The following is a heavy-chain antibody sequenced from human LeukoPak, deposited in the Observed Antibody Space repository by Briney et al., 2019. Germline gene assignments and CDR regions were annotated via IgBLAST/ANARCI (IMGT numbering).Heavy chain of an antibody. V-gene: IGHV3-7*03. D-gene: IGHD4-17*01. Sequence: GGSLRLSCAASGFMFSSYWMSWVRQAPGKGLEWVANIKQSGSEKYYVDSVKGRFTISRDSAKNSLYLQMNSLRAEDTAVYFCARDSADYGDYYFDYWGQGTLVTVSS. J-gene: IGHJ4*02. CDR2: IKQSGSEK. CDR1: GFMFSSYW. CDR3: ARDSADYGDYYFDY.